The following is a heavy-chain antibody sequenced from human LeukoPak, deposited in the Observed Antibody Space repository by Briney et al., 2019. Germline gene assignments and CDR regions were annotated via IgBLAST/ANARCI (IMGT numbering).Heavy chain of an antibody. D-gene: IGHD2-2*01. V-gene: IGHV3-74*01. CDR1: GFTFSSYW. J-gene: IGHJ4*02. CDR3: AKDYSRYCSSTSCSTGYYFDY. CDR2: INSDGSST. Sequence: GGSLRLSCAASGFTFSSYWMHWVRQAPGKGLVWVSRINSDGSSTSYADSVKGRFTISRDNSKNTLYLQMNSLRAEDTAVYYCAKDYSRYCSSTSCSTGYYFDYWGQGTLVTVSS.